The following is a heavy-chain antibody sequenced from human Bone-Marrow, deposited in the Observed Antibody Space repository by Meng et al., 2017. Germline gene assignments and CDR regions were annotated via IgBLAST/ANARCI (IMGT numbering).Heavy chain of an antibody. D-gene: IGHD3-22*01. CDR3: ARASQDYYDSSGQMTDAFDI. V-gene: IGHV1-69*05. Sequence: SVKVSCKASGYTFTSYYMHWVRQAPGQGLEWMGGIIPIFGTANYAQKFQGRVTITTDESTSTAYMELSSLRSEDTAVYYCARASQDYYDSSGQMTDAFDIWGQGTMVTVS. J-gene: IGHJ3*02. CDR1: GYTFTSYY. CDR2: IIPIFGTA.